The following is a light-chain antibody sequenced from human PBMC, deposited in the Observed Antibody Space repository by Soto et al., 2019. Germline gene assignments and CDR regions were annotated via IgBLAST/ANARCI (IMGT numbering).Light chain of an antibody. J-gene: IGKJ3*01. CDR2: AAS. Sequence: IQLTQSPSSLSTSVGDRVTITCRASQGIRDYLAWYQQKPGKAPKLLIYAASILEIGVPSRFSGSGSGTDITLTNSSLQSEDFATYYCQQLNSYPFTFGHGAKVDIK. CDR1: QGIRDY. CDR3: QQLNSYPFT. V-gene: IGKV1-9*01.